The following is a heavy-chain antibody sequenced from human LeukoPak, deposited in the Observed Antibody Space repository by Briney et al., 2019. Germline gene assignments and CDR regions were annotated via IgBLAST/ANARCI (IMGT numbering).Heavy chain of an antibody. CDR3: ARRSSGWTTGKYYFDY. Sequence: GESLKISCKGSGYSFTSYWIGWVRQMPGKGLEWMGIIYPGDSDTRYSPSFQGQVTISADKSISTAYLQWSSLKASDTAMYYCARRSSGWTTGKYYFDYWGQGTLVTVSS. D-gene: IGHD6-19*01. CDR2: IYPGDSDT. CDR1: GYSFTSYW. V-gene: IGHV5-51*01. J-gene: IGHJ4*02.